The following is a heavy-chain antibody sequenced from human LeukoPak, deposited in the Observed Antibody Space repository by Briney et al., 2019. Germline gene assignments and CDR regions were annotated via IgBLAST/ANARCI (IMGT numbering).Heavy chain of an antibody. Sequence: ASVKVSCKASGYTFTDYYIHWVRLAPGQGLEWMGWINPYSGGANYAQKLQGRVTMTRGTSISTAYMELGRLRSDDTAVYYCARAPFDTAMVDFDYWGQGTLVTVSS. D-gene: IGHD5-18*01. CDR1: GYTFTDYY. J-gene: IGHJ4*02. CDR3: ARAPFDTAMVDFDY. CDR2: INPYSGGA. V-gene: IGHV1-2*02.